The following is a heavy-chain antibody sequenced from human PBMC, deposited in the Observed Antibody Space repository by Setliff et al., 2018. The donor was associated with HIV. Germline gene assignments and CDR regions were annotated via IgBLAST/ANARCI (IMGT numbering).Heavy chain of an antibody. CDR2: IKQDGSEE. CDR3: TKDHLSGWASDC. J-gene: IGHJ4*02. CDR1: GFTFSTYW. V-gene: IGHV3-7*01. Sequence: PGGSLRLSCAASGFTFSTYWMIWVRQAPGKGLEWVAKIKQDGSEEYYVDSVKGRFNICRDNAKTSVYLQMNSLRVEDTAMYYCTKDHLSGWASDCWGEGTLVTVSS. D-gene: IGHD6-19*01.